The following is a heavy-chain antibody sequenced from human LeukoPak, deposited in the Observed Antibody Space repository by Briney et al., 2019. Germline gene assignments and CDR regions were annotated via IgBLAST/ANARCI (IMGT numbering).Heavy chain of an antibody. V-gene: IGHV3-23*01. CDR2: ISGSGVNT. CDR1: GFTFSNYA. Sequence: QSGGSLRLSCAASGFTFSNYAMSWVRQAPGKGLQWVSIISGSGVNTFYADAVKGRFTISSDSSKSTLYLQMNSLKDEDTAVYYCAKVPLPNYFFDYWGQGTLVTVSS. CDR3: AKVPLPNYFFDY. J-gene: IGHJ4*02.